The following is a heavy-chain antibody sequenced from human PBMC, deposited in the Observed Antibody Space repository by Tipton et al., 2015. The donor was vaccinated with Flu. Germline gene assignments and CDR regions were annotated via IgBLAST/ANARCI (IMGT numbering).Heavy chain of an antibody. V-gene: IGHV4-39*07. Sequence: TLSLTCGVSGDSIRSSNYYWGWIQQPPGKGLEWIGNTFHSGNTYLNPSLKSRVTISIDTSRNQFSLKVSSVTAADTAVYYCARRDYSNYVSEPKNWFDPWGQGALVTVSS. D-gene: IGHD4-11*01. J-gene: IGHJ5*02. CDR1: GDSIRSSNYY. CDR2: TFHSGNT. CDR3: ARRDYSNYVSEPKNWFDP.